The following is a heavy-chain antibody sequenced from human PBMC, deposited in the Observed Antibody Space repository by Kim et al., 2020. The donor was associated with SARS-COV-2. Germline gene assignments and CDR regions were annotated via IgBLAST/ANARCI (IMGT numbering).Heavy chain of an antibody. D-gene: IGHD4-4*01. CDR3: VRDMNPTVYDY. J-gene: IGHJ4*02. CDR1: GYTFKTYP. Sequence: ASVKVSCKASGYTFKTYPIHWLRQAPGQTLEWMGWVNAANDQTKYSQKFQGRITISRDTSANPAYMELRSLTTKDTAFYYCVRDMNPTVYDYWGQGTLVT. CDR2: VNAANDQT. V-gene: IGHV1-3*01.